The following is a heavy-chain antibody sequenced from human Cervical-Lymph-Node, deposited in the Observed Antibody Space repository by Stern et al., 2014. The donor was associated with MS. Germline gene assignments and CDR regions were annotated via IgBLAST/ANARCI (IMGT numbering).Heavy chain of an antibody. D-gene: IGHD6-13*01. CDR2: IFPVFGTP. V-gene: IGHV1-69*12. CDR1: GGTFSKFP. CDR3: ALSSETSDRWYSLGYDL. J-gene: IGHJ5*02. Sequence: QDQLVQSGAEVTKPGSSVKVSCKDSGGTFSKFPSSWVRQAPGQGLECMGGIFPVFGTPTYAQEFRGRVTITADVSTSTVYMELSSLRSDDTAVYYCALSSETSDRWYSLGYDLWGQGTLVTVSS.